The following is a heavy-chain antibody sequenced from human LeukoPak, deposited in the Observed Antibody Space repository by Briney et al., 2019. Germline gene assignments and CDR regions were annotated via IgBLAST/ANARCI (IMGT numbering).Heavy chain of an antibody. CDR1: GFTFSSYG. Sequence: QPGRSLRLSCAASGFTFSSYGMHWVRQAPGKGLEWVAVIWYDGSNKYYADSVKGRFTISRDNSKNTLFLQMNSLRAEDTAVYYCARAPGGYDSSGYPYFDYWGQGTLVTVSS. CDR2: IWYDGSNK. CDR3: ARAPGGYDSSGYPYFDY. J-gene: IGHJ4*02. V-gene: IGHV3-33*01. D-gene: IGHD3-22*01.